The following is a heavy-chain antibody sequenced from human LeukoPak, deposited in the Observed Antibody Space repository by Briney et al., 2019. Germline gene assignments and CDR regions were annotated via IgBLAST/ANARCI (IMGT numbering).Heavy chain of an antibody. V-gene: IGHV3-30-3*01. D-gene: IGHD3-10*01. CDR2: ISYDGSNK. CDR3: ASGDLDYWDY. CDR1: GFTFSSYA. J-gene: IGHJ4*02. Sequence: GGSLRLSCAASGFTFSSYAMHWVRQAPGKGLEWVAVISYDGSNKYYADSVKGRFTISRDNSKNTLYLQMNSLRAEDTAVYYCASGDLDYWDYWGQGTLVTVSS.